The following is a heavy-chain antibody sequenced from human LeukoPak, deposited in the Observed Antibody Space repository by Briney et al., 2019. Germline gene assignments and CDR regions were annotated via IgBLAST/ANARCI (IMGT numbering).Heavy chain of an antibody. Sequence: GRSLRLSCAASGFTFSSYGMHWVRQAPGKGLEWVAVIWYDGSNKYYADSVKGRFTISRDNSKNTLYLQMNSLRAEDTAVYYCAKDIVLMVYANFYYYYMDVWGKGTTVTVSS. V-gene: IGHV3-33*06. CDR3: AKDIVLMVYANFYYYYMDV. CDR2: IWYDGSNK. CDR1: GFTFSSYG. D-gene: IGHD2-8*01. J-gene: IGHJ6*03.